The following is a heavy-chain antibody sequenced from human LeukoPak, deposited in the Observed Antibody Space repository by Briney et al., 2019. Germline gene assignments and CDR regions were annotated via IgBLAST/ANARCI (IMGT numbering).Heavy chain of an antibody. D-gene: IGHD3-10*01. CDR2: IYTTGSTDST. CDR1: GGSISSSY. CDR3: AGFGAGTYY. Sequence: PSETLSLTCTVSGGSISSSYCSWIRQPAGKGLEWIGRIYTTGSTDSTDFNPSLKSRVTMSVDTSKNQFSLRQGSVTAADTAVYYCAGFGAGTYYWGQGTLVTVSS. V-gene: IGHV4-4*07. J-gene: IGHJ4*02.